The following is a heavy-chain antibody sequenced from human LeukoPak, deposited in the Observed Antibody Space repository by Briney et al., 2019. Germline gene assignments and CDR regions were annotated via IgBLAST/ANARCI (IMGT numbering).Heavy chain of an antibody. D-gene: IGHD6-6*01. Sequence: SETLSLTCAVYGGSFSGYYWSWIRQPPGKGLEWIGEINHSGSTNYNPSLKSRVTISVDTSKNQFSLKLSSVTAADTAVYYCARARRSSSGPYYYYYMDVWGKGTTVTVSS. CDR3: ARARRSSSGPYYYYYMDV. V-gene: IGHV4-34*01. CDR2: INHSGST. J-gene: IGHJ6*03. CDR1: GGSFSGYY.